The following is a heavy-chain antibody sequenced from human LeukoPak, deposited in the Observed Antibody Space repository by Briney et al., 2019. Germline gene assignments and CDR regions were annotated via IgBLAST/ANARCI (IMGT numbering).Heavy chain of an antibody. CDR3: ARDYYDFWSGYYTYLYGMDV. CDR1: GFTFSSYG. V-gene: IGHV3-33*01. D-gene: IGHD3-3*01. Sequence: GGSLRLSCAASGFTFSSYGMHWVRQAPGKGLEWVAVIWYDGSNKYCADSVKGRFTISRDNSKNTLYLQMNSLRAEDTAVYYCARDYYDFWSGYYTYLYGMDVWGQGTAVTVSS. J-gene: IGHJ6*02. CDR2: IWYDGSNK.